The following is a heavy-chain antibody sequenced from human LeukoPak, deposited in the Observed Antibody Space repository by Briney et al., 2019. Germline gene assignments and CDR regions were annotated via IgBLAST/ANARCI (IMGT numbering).Heavy chain of an antibody. CDR1: GYRFTSYW. CDR2: IYPGDSDT. V-gene: IGHV5-51*01. J-gene: IGHJ4*02. D-gene: IGHD6-13*01. CDR3: ARLPPDRYAAAGTRYYFDY. Sequence: GESLKISCKGSGYRFTSYWIGWVRQMPGKGLEWMGIIYPGDSDTRYSPSFQGQVTISADKSISTAYLQWSSLKASDTAMYYCARLPPDRYAAAGTRYYFDYWGQGTLVTVSS.